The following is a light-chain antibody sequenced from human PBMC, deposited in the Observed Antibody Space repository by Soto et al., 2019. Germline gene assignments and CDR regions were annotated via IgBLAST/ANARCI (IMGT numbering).Light chain of an antibody. J-gene: IGKJ1*01. CDR1: QSVSSY. CDR2: GAS. V-gene: IGKV3-15*01. Sequence: IVMTQSPAALSLSPGEIATLSCRASQSVSSYLAWYQQKPGQAPRLLIYGASTRATGIPARFSGSGSGTEFTLTISNLQPDDFATYFCQQYNNYPRTFGQGTKVDIK. CDR3: QQYNNYPRT.